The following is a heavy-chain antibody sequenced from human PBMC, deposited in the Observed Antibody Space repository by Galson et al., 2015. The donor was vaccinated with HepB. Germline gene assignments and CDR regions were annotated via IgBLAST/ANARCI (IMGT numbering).Heavy chain of an antibody. V-gene: IGHV1-18*01. Sequence: SVTVSCKAVGSTFDAYGISWVRQAPGQGLEWMGWIRVSNGNTTYAQKFQDRVTMTADRVTRTAYMEVTSLRSEDTAVYYCARDDLIVGANPDYWGQGTLVIVSS. CDR1: GSTFDAYG. CDR2: IRVSNGNT. CDR3: ARDDLIVGANPDY. D-gene: IGHD1-26*01. J-gene: IGHJ4*02.